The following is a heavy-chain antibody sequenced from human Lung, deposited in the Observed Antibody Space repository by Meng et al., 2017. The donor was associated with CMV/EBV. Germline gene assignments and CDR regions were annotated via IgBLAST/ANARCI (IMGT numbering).Heavy chain of an antibody. CDR1: GFTFSSYW. J-gene: IGHJ4*02. Sequence: GESLKISCAASGFTFSSYWMHWVRQAPGKGLVWVPRISSDGSSTIYADSVKGRFTISRDNAKNTLYLQMNSLRGEDTAVYYCARHRADYYFDYWGQGTLVTVSS. CDR3: ARHRADYYFDY. V-gene: IGHV3-74*01. D-gene: IGHD2-21*02. CDR2: ISSDGSST.